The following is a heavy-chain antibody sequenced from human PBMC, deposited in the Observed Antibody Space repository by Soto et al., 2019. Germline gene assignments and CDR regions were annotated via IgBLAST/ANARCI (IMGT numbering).Heavy chain of an antibody. V-gene: IGHV3-30*18. J-gene: IGHJ3*01. CDR1: GVTFRTYG. Sequence: QVQLVESGGGVVQPGRSLTLSCVVSGVTFRTYGIHWVRQAPGKGLEWVAVISYDGDYKSYADSVKGRFSISRDNSKNTVYLQLTSLGAEDTALSYCAKSDRGVFGVVMSPALDPLDVWGQGTMVAVSS. CDR2: ISYDGDYK. D-gene: IGHD3-3*01. CDR3: AKSDRGVFGVVMSPALDPLDV.